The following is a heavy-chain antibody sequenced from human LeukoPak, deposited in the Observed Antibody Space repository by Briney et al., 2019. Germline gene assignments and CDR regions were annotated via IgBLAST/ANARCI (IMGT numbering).Heavy chain of an antibody. CDR2: FIPNLNIA. V-gene: IGHV1-69*01. CDR3: ASSYSGYHY. D-gene: IGHD5-12*01. Sequence: SVKVSCKAFGGTFRRNDFTWVRQDPGQGLEWMGGFIPNLNIAHYAQKFKARVTITADESTTTAYMELRSLRSEDTAVYYCASSYSGYHYWGQGTLVTVSS. J-gene: IGHJ4*02. CDR1: GGTFRRND.